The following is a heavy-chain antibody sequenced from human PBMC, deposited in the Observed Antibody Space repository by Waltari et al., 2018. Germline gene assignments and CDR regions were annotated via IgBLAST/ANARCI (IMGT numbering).Heavy chain of an antibody. CDR2: INHSGST. V-gene: IGHV4-34*01. J-gene: IGHJ1*01. CDR1: GGSFSGYY. CDR3: ARTGRTGYSSSPEYFQH. D-gene: IGHD6-13*01. Sequence: QVQLQQWGAGLSKPSETLSLTCAVYGGSFSGYYWSWIRQPPGKGLEWIGEINHSGSTNYNPSLKSRVTISVDTSKNQFSLKLSSVTAADTAVYYCARTGRTGYSSSPEYFQHWGQGTLVTVSS.